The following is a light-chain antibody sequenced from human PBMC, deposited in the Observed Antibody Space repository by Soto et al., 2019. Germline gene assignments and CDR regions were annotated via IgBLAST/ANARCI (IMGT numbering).Light chain of an antibody. CDR3: QHYNDWLRT. V-gene: IGKV3-15*01. CDR1: QSVSSN. Sequence: EIVMTQSPATLSVSPWERVTLSCRASQSVSSNLAWYQQKPGQAPRLLIYGASTRPTGMPARFSGSGSGTEFTLTISSLQSEDFAVYYCQHYNDWLRTFGQGTKVDIK. CDR2: GAS. J-gene: IGKJ1*01.